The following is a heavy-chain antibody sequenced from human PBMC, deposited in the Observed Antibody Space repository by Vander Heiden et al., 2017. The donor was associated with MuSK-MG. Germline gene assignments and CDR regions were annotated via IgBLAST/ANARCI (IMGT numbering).Heavy chain of an antibody. V-gene: IGHV3-23*01. Sequence: EVQLLESGGGLVQPGGSLRLSCAASGFTFGSYAMSWVRQAPGKGLEWVSAISGSGDSTYYADSVKGRFTISRDNSKNTLYLQMNSLRAEDTAVYYCAKVSGSGSYLDDRDYWGQGTLVTVSS. CDR1: GFTFGSYA. J-gene: IGHJ4*02. D-gene: IGHD3-10*01. CDR2: ISGSGDST. CDR3: AKVSGSGSYLDDRDY.